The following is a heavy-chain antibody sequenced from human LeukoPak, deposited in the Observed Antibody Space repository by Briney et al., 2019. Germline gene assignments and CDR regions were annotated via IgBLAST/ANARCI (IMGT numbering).Heavy chain of an antibody. D-gene: IGHD3-22*01. CDR3: ARGLYYYDSSGYLYF. Sequence: GGSLRLSCAASGFTLSSNYMSWVRQAPGKGLEWLSVIYSDGSTYYADSVKGRFTISRDNSKNTLYLQMNSLRAEDTAVYYCARGLYYYDSSGYLYFWGQGTLVTVSS. V-gene: IGHV3-53*01. J-gene: IGHJ4*02. CDR2: IYSDGST. CDR1: GFTLSSNY.